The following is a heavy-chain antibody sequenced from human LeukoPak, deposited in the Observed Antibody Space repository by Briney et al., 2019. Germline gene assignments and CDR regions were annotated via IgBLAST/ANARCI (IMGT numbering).Heavy chain of an antibody. V-gene: IGHV5-51*01. D-gene: IGHD2-2*01. CDR1: GYSFPNYW. Sequence: GESLKISCQGSGYSFPNYWTGWVRQMPGKGLEWVGLINPGDSDTRYSPSFQGQVTISADKSIRTAYLQWSSLKASDTAMYYCARTTYANSPYHFDFWGQGTLVTVSS. CDR3: ARTTYANSPYHFDF. CDR2: INPGDSDT. J-gene: IGHJ4*02.